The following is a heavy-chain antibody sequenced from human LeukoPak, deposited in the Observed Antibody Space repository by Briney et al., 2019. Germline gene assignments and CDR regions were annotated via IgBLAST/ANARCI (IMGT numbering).Heavy chain of an antibody. V-gene: IGHV3-21*01. CDR2: ISSSSSYI. J-gene: IGHJ3*02. CDR3: ARTFIRGAFDI. D-gene: IGHD3-16*01. CDR1: GFTFIDYT. Sequence: GGSLRLSCAASGFTFIDYTMSWVRQAPGKGLEWVSSISSSSSYIYYADSVKGRFTISRDNAKNSLYLQMNSLRAEDTAVYYCARTFIRGAFDIWGQGTMVTVSS.